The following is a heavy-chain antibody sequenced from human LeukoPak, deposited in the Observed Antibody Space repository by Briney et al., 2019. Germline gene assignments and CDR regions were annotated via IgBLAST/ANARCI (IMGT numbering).Heavy chain of an antibody. D-gene: IGHD3-22*01. CDR3: TRGSYYDRSGYSGVRLFDY. Sequence: GASVKVSCKASGYTFTSYGISWVRQAPGQGLAWMGWISAYNGNTNYAQKLQGRVTMTTDTSMSTAYMEPKSLRSDETALYYRTRGSYYDRSGYSGVRLFDYWGQGTPGTVPS. CDR1: GYTFTSYG. CDR2: ISAYNGNT. V-gene: IGHV1-18*01. J-gene: IGHJ4*02.